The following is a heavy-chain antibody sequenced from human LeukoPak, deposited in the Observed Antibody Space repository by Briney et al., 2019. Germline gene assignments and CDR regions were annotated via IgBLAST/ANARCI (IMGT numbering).Heavy chain of an antibody. CDR1: GFTFSSYS. J-gene: IGHJ4*02. V-gene: IGHV3-21*01. CDR3: SRGGLTSTSSAL. CDR2: ISSSSSYI. Sequence: PGGSLRLSCAASGFTFSSYSMNWVRQAPGKGLEWVSSISSSSSYIYYADSVKGRFTISRDNAKNSLYLQMNSLRAEDTAVYYCSRGGLTSTSSALWGQGTLVTVSS. D-gene: IGHD2-2*01.